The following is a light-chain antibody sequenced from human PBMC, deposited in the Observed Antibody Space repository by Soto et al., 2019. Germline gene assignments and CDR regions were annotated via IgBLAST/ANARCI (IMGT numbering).Light chain of an antibody. V-gene: IGKV1-5*03. CDR2: EAS. J-gene: IGKJ1*01. CDR1: QSVSSG. Sequence: DIQMTQCHLSLSASVGDKGTITCLASQSVSSGLAWYQQIPGKAPKLLIYEASTLNSGVPSRFSGSGAGTEFTLTISSLQPDDFATYYCQLDSSYSWAFGQGTKVDI. CDR3: QLDSSYSWA.